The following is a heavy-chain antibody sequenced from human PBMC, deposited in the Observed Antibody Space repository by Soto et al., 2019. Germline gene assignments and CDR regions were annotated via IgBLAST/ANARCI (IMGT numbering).Heavy chain of an antibody. CDR2: IIPNFGTT. J-gene: IGHJ4*02. V-gene: IGHV1-69*01. D-gene: IGHD3-22*01. CDR3: ASSPRDDTSAYLLY. CDR1: GGTFNSYG. Sequence: QVQLVQSGAEVKKPGSSVKVSCKASGGTFNSYGISWVRQAPGQGLQWMGGIIPNFGTTSYAQEFQGRVTVSGDESMSTVYMELSSLRSEDTAVYYCASSPRDDTSAYLLYRCQGTVVTVSS.